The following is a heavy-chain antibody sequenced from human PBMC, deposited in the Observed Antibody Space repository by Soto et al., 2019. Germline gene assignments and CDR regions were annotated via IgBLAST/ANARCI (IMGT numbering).Heavy chain of an antibody. V-gene: IGHV1-3*05. D-gene: IGHD3-22*01. CDR2: INAGNGNT. CDR1: GYTFTNNA. J-gene: IGHJ4*02. Sequence: QVQLVQSGAEEKKPGASVKVSCKASGYTFTNNAMHWVRQAPGHRLEWMGWINAGNGNTKYSQKFQGRVTITRDTSASTAYMELSSLRSEDTAVYYCARSSGYYLIDDYWGQGTLVTVSS. CDR3: ARSSGYYLIDDY.